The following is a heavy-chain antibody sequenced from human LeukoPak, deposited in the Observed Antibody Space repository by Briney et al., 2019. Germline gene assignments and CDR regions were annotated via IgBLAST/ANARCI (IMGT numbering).Heavy chain of an antibody. V-gene: IGHV4-39*01. J-gene: IGHJ4*02. CDR2: IYYSGST. CDR3: ARFKHGGYFDY. D-gene: IGHD3-10*01. CDR1: GGSISSSTYY. Sequence: SETLSLTCTVSGGSISSSTYYWGWIRQPPGKGLEWIGNIYYSGSTYYNPSLKSRVTISVDTSKNQFSLKLSSVTAADTAVYYCARFKHGGYFDYWGQGTLVTVSS.